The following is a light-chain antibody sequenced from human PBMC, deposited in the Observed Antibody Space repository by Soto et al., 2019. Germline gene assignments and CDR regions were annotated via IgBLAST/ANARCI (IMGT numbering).Light chain of an antibody. CDR2: RNN. V-gene: IGLV1-47*01. Sequence: QSVLTRPTSASGTPGQRVTISCSGSSSKIGSNYVYWYQQLPGTAPKLLIYRNNQRPSGVPDRFSGSKSGTSASLAISGLRSEDEADYYCAAWDDSLSGYVFGTGTKVTVL. J-gene: IGLJ1*01. CDR3: AAWDDSLSGYV. CDR1: SSKIGSNY.